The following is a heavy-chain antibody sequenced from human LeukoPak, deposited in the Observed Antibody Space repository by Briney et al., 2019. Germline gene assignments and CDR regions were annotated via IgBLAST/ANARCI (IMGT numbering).Heavy chain of an antibody. J-gene: IGHJ5*02. Sequence: SETLSLTCTVSGGSVSSGSYYWSWIRQPPGKGLEWIGYIYYSGSTNYNPSLKSRVTISVDTSKNQFSLKLSSVTAADTAVYYCARALAMAYNWFDPWGQGTLVTVSS. CDR3: ARALAMAYNWFDP. CDR1: GGSVSSGSYY. CDR2: IYYSGST. D-gene: IGHD5-18*01. V-gene: IGHV4-61*01.